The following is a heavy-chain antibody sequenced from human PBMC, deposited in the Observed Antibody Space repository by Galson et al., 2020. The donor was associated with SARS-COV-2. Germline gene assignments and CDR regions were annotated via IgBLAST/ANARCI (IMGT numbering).Heavy chain of an antibody. CDR3: ARERWNDRGEIDAFDI. D-gene: IGHD1-1*01. V-gene: IGHV3-13*01. J-gene: IGHJ3*02. Sequence: GGSLRLSCAASGFTFSNYDMHWVRQAKGKGLEWVSAIGAVGDTYYAGSVEGRFTISRENAKNSLDLQMNSLRAGDTAVYYCARERWNDRGEIDAFDIWGQGTVVTVSS. CDR2: IGAVGDT. CDR1: GFTFSNYD.